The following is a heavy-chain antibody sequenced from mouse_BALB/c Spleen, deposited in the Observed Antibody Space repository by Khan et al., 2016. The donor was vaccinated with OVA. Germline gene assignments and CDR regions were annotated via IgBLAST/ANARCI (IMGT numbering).Heavy chain of an antibody. J-gene: IGHJ2*01. Sequence: EVELVESEGGLVQPGGSRKLSCAASGFTFSSFGMHWVRQAPEKGLEWVAYISSGSSTIYYADTVKGRFTISRDSPRNTLFLQMTSLRSEDTAMYYCASSNWDYWGQGTTLTVSS. CDR2: ISSGSSTI. D-gene: IGHD4-1*01. CDR1: GFTFSSFG. CDR3: ASSNWDY. V-gene: IGHV5-17*02.